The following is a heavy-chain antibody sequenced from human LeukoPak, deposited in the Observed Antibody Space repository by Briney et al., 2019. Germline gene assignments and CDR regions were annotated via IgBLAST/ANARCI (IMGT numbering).Heavy chain of an antibody. CDR2: ISYDGSNK. Sequence: GGSLRLSCAASGFTFSTYAMSWVRQAPGKGLEWVAVISYDGSNKYYADSVKGRFTISRDNSKNTLYLQMNSLRAEDTAVYYCAKDRAENRKAAEYFQHWGRGTLVTVSS. V-gene: IGHV3-30*18. J-gene: IGHJ1*01. D-gene: IGHD1-14*01. CDR1: GFTFSTYA. CDR3: AKDRAENRKAAEYFQH.